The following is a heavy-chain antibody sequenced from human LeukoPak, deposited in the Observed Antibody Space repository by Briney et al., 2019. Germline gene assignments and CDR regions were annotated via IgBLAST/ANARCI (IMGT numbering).Heavy chain of an antibody. CDR2: IEKNGSGK. V-gene: IGHV3-7*03. CDR3: ARDSAFSSYSY. J-gene: IGHJ1*01. CDR1: GFIFSDSW. Sequence: PGGSLRLSCTVSGFIFSDSWMAWIRQAPGKGLEWVAIIEKNGSGKNYVDSVKGRFIISRDNAKNSLFLQMDSLKVEDTAIYYCARDSAFSSYSYWGQGALVTVSS. D-gene: IGHD2-15*01.